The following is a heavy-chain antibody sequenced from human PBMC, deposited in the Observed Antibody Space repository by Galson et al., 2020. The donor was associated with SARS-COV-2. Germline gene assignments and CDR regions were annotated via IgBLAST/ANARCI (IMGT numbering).Heavy chain of an antibody. CDR2: IYHSGST. CDR1: GYSISSGYY. CDR3: ARYDPSTWPLFDY. V-gene: IGHV4-38-2*02. D-gene: IGHD6-13*01. Sequence: SETLSLTCTVSGYSISSGYYWGWIRQPPGKGLEWIGSIYHSGSTFYNPSLKSQVTMSVDTSKNQFSLKLSSVTAADTAFYYCARYDPSTWPLFDYWGQGTVVTVSS. J-gene: IGHJ4*02.